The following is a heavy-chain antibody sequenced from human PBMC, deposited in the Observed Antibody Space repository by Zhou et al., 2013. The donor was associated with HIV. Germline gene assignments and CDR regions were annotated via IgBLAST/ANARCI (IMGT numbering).Heavy chain of an antibody. CDR2: IYYSGST. CDR1: GGSISSSSYY. CDR3: AREPQWQLLSFEWRFFDL. J-gene: IGHJ2*01. D-gene: IGHD1-26*01. V-gene: IGHV4-39*07. Sequence: VQLQESGPGLVKPSETLSLTCTVSGGSISSSSYYWGWVRQPPGKGLEWIGHIYYSGSTYYKPSLKSRLTISVDTSKNQFSLNLRSVTAADTAVYYCAREPQWQLLSFEWRFFDLWGLAPWSLSPQ.